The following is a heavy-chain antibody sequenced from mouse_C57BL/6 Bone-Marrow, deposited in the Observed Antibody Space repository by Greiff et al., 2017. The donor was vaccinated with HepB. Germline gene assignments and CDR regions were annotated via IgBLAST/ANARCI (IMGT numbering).Heavy chain of an antibody. V-gene: IGHV1-78*01. J-gene: IGHJ4*01. Sequence: VQLVESGPELVKPGASVKISCKVSGYTFTDHTIHWMKQRPEQGLEWIGYIYPRDGSTKYNEKFKGKATLTADKSSSTAYMQLNSLTSEDSAVYFCARSQAPFYDGYYDAMDYWGQGTSVTVSS. CDR3: ARSQAPFYDGYYDAMDY. D-gene: IGHD2-3*01. CDR1: GYTFTDHT. CDR2: IYPRDGST.